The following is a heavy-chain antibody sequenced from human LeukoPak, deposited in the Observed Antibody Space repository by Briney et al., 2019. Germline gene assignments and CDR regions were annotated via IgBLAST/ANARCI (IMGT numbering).Heavy chain of an antibody. CDR3: TRRAAADTFYSDY. V-gene: IGHV3-64*02. CDR1: GFTFSSYA. J-gene: IGHJ4*02. CDR2: IGNNGGTT. Sequence: GGSLRLSCAASGFTFSSYAMHWVRQAPEKGLEYVAAIGNNGGTTYYADSVKGRFTISRHNSKNTLYLQMGSLRAEDMALYYCTRRAAADTFYSDYWGQGILVTVSS. D-gene: IGHD6-13*01.